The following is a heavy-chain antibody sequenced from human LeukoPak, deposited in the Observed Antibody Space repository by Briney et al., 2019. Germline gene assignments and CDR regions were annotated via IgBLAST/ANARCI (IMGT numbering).Heavy chain of an antibody. J-gene: IGHJ6*02. CDR3: AREGLAYSWNFGGTNNYGMDV. V-gene: IGHV1-18*01. CDR1: GYTFTSYG. CDR2: ISAYNGNT. Sequence: ASVKVSCKASGYTFTSYGISWVRQAPGQGLEWMGWISAYNGNTNYAQKLQGRVTMTTDTSTSTAYMELRSLRSDDTAVYYCAREGLAYSWNFGGTNNYGMDVWGQGTTVTVSS. D-gene: IGHD1-7*01.